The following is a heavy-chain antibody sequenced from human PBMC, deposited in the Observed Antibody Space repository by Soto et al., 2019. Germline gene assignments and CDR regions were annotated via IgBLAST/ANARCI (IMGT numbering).Heavy chain of an antibody. Sequence: SETLSLTCTVSGGSISSYYWSWIRQPPGKGLEWIGYIYYSGSTNYNPSLKSRVTISVDTSKNQFSLKLSSVTAADTAVYYCARTGYSGYDLFDYWGQGTLVTVSS. CDR3: ARTGYSGYDLFDY. CDR1: GGSISSYY. J-gene: IGHJ4*02. V-gene: IGHV4-59*08. CDR2: IYYSGST. D-gene: IGHD5-12*01.